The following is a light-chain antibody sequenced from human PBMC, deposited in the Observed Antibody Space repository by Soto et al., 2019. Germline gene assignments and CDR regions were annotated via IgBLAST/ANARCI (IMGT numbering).Light chain of an antibody. V-gene: IGLV2-8*01. CDR3: SSYAGSSNFEGYV. CDR1: SSDVGGYNY. CDR2: EVS. J-gene: IGLJ1*01. Sequence: QSALTQPPSASGSPGQSVTISCTGTSSDVGGYNYVSWYQQHPGKAPKLMIYEVSKRPSGVPDRFSGSKSGNTASLTVSGLQAEDEADYYCSSYAGSSNFEGYVFGTGTKLTVL.